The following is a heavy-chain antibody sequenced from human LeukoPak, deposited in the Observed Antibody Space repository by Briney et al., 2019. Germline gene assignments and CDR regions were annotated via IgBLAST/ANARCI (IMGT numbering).Heavy chain of an antibody. Sequence: GASVRVSCKASGYTFTSYDINWVRQATGQGLEWMGWMNPNSGNTGYAQKFQGRVTMTRNTSISTAYMELSSLRSEDTAVYYCARGPLLPYYYDSSGYHEYFQHWGQGTLVTVSS. CDR2: MNPNSGNT. V-gene: IGHV1-8*01. J-gene: IGHJ1*01. CDR1: GYTFTSYD. D-gene: IGHD3-22*01. CDR3: ARGPLLPYYYDSSGYHEYFQH.